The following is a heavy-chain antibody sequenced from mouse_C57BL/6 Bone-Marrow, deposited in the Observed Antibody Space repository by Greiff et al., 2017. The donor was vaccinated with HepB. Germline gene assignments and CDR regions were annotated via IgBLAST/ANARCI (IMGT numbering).Heavy chain of an antibody. Sequence: EVHLVESGGGLVKPGGSLKLSCAASGFTFSSYAMSWVRQTPEKRLEWVATISDGGSYTYYPDNVKGRFTISRDNAKNNLYLQMSHLKSEDTAMYYCARDRSYDHWGQGTTLTVSS. J-gene: IGHJ2*01. CDR2: ISDGGSYT. D-gene: IGHD2-14*01. V-gene: IGHV5-4*01. CDR3: ARDRSYDH. CDR1: GFTFSSYA.